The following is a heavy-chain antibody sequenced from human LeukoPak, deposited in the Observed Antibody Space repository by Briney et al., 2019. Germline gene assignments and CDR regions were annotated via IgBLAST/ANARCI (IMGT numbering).Heavy chain of an antibody. Sequence: SVKVSCKASGGTFSSYAISWVRQAPGQGLEWMGGIIPSFGTANYAQKFQGRVTITADESTSTAYMELSSLRSEDTAVYYCASLRRDGYNYGYYYGMDVWGQGTTVTVSS. J-gene: IGHJ6*02. CDR1: GGTFSSYA. CDR2: IIPSFGTA. V-gene: IGHV1-69*01. D-gene: IGHD5-24*01. CDR3: ASLRRDGYNYGYYYGMDV.